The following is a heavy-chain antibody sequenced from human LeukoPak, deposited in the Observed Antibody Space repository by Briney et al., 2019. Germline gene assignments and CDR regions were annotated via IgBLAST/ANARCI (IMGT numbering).Heavy chain of an antibody. Sequence: SETLSRTCAVYGGSFSGYYWSWIRQPPGKGLEWIGEINHSGSTNYNPSLKSRATISVDTSKNQFSLKLSSVTAADTAVYYCARGYIVVVVAATLVGNWFDPWGQGTLVTVSS. CDR3: ARGYIVVVVAATLVGNWFDP. D-gene: IGHD2-15*01. CDR1: GGSFSGYY. V-gene: IGHV4-34*01. CDR2: INHSGST. J-gene: IGHJ5*02.